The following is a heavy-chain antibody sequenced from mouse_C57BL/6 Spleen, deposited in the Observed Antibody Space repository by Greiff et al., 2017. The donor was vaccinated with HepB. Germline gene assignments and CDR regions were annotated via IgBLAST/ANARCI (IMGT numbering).Heavy chain of an antibody. V-gene: IGHV1-61*01. CDR2: IYPSDSET. CDR3: ARSRYPSY. Sequence: QVQLQQPGAELVRPGSSVKLSCKASGYTFTSYWMDWVKQRPGQGLEWIGNIYPSDSETHYNQKFKDKATLTVDKSSNTSYMQLSSLTSEDSAVYYCARSRYPSYWGQGTTLTVSS. CDR1: GYTFTSYW. J-gene: IGHJ2*01.